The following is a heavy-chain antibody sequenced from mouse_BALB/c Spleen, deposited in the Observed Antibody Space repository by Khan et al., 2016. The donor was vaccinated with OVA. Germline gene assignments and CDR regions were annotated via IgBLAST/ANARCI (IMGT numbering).Heavy chain of an antibody. CDR2: ISPGSGTP. CDR3: AIGNYSGSSHYAMDY. V-gene: IGHV1S41*01. Sequence: DLVKPGASVKLSCKATGYTFTSYWINWIKQRPGQGLEWIGRISPGSGTPYYNEMFKGKATLTVDISSNTAYIQLSSLSSEDSAVYFCAIGNYSGSSHYAMDYWGQGTSVTVSS. CDR1: GYTFTSYW. J-gene: IGHJ4*01. D-gene: IGHD1-1*01.